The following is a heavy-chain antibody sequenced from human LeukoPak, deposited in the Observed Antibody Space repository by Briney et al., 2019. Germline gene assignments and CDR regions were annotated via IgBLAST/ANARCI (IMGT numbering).Heavy chain of an antibody. V-gene: IGHV4-59*12. CDR1: GGSISSYY. D-gene: IGHD3-10*01. Sequence: SETLSLTCTVSGGSISSYYWSWIRQPPGKGLEWIGYIYYSGSTNYNPSLKSRVTISVDKSNNQFSLKLSSVTAADTAVYYCARGEGLLSSESMDVWGQGTTVTVSS. CDR2: IYYSGST. J-gene: IGHJ6*02. CDR3: ARGEGLLSSESMDV.